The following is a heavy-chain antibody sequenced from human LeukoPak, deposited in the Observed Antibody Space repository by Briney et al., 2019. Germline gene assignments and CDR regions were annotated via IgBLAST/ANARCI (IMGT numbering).Heavy chain of an antibody. D-gene: IGHD3-10*01. CDR1: GGSISSGGYY. CDR3: ARTGMVRGGFGAFDI. Sequence: SETLSHTCTVSGGSISSGGYYWSWIRQHPGKGLEWIGYIYYSGSTYYNPSLKSRVTISVDTSKNQFSLKLSSVTAADTAVYYCARTGMVRGGFGAFDIWGQGTMVTVSS. V-gene: IGHV4-31*03. J-gene: IGHJ3*02. CDR2: IYYSGST.